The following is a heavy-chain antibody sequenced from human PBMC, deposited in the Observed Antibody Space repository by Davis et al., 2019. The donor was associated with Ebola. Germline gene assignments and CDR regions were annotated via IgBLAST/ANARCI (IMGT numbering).Heavy chain of an antibody. V-gene: IGHV1-69*13. CDR3: ARGGGGESSGFQSWFDP. Sequence: SVPVSCKASGGTFTSYAISWVRQAPGQGLEWMGGIIPLFGTANYAQKFQDRVTITADESTSTSYMELNSLRSDDTAVYYCARGGGGESSGFQSWFDPWGQGTLVTVSS. D-gene: IGHD3-22*01. J-gene: IGHJ5*02. CDR2: IIPLFGTA. CDR1: GGTFTSYA.